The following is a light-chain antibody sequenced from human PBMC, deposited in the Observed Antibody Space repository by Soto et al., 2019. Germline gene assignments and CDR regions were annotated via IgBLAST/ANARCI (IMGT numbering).Light chain of an antibody. J-gene: IGKJ4*01. CDR1: QSITSN. V-gene: IGKV3-15*01. CDR3: QQYNNWPLT. CDR2: GAS. Sequence: MTQSPATLSVSPGEGATLSCRASQSITSNLAWYQQKPGQAPRLLMYGASSRATGIPARFSGSGSGTEFILTISSLQSEDFALYYCQQYNNWPLTFGGGTKVDIK.